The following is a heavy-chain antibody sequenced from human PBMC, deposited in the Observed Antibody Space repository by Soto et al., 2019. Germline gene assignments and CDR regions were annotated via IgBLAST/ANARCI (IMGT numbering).Heavy chain of an antibody. J-gene: IGHJ4*02. V-gene: IGHV1-18*01. CDR3: ASSKKKGGQQPGWVYYFDY. D-gene: IGHD6-13*01. Sequence: GASVKVSCKASGYTFTSYGISWVRQAPGQGLEWMGWISAYNGNTNYAQKLQGRVTMTTDTSTSTAYMELRSLRSDDTAVYYCASSKKKGGQQPGWVYYFDYWGQGTLVTVSS. CDR1: GYTFTSYG. CDR2: ISAYNGNT.